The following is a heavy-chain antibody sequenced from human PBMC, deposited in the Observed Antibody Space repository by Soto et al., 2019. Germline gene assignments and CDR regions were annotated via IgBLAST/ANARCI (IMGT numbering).Heavy chain of an antibody. Sequence: GGSLRLPCAASGFTFSSYDMQWVRQATGKGLEWVSAIGTAGDTYYPGSVKGRFTISRENAKNSLYLQMNSLRAGDTAVYYCARSPPGGYHYYYGMDVWGQGTTVTVSS. CDR1: GFTFSSYD. D-gene: IGHD3-22*01. V-gene: IGHV3-13*04. CDR2: IGTAGDT. CDR3: ARSPPGGYHYYYGMDV. J-gene: IGHJ6*02.